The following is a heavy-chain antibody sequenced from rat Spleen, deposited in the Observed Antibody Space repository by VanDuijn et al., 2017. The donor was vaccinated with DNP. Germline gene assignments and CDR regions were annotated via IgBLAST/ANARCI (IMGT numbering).Heavy chain of an antibody. CDR3: TREDHKGPYYYVMDA. D-gene: IGHD1-11*01. V-gene: IGHV5-46*01. Sequence: EVQLVGSGGGLVQHGRSLKLTCPATAFTFSRFPMVWVRRAPTMGLEWVATISSSGGSTYYRDSVKCRFTISRDNAKSTLYLQMNSLRSEDTATYYCTREDHKGPYYYVMDAWGQGASVTVSS. CDR1: AFTFSRFP. J-gene: IGHJ4*01. CDR2: ISSSGGST.